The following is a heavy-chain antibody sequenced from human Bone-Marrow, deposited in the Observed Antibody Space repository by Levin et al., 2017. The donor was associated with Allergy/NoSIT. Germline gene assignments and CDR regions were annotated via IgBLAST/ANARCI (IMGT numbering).Heavy chain of an antibody. V-gene: IGHV3-7*01. D-gene: IGHD2-15*01. CDR2: IKQDGSAK. J-gene: IGHJ4*02. Sequence: QSGGSLRLSCAASGFTFTTYWMTWVRQAPGKGLEWVANIKQDGSAKCYVDSVKGRFTISRDNAKNSVYLQMNSLRAEDTAVYYCAREWWGPEYWGQGTLVTVSS. CDR1: GFTFTTYW. CDR3: AREWWGPEY.